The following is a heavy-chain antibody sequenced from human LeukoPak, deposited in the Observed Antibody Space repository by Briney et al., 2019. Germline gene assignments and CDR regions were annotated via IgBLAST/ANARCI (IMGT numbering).Heavy chain of an antibody. CDR1: GYTFTSYG. Sequence: GASVKVSCKASGYTFTSYGISWVRQAPGQGREWMGWISAYNGNTNSAQKLQGRGTMTTDTSTSTAYMELRSLRSDDTAVYYCARDCSSTSCWASTGYWGQGTLVTVSS. CDR2: ISAYNGNT. D-gene: IGHD2-2*01. V-gene: IGHV1-18*01. J-gene: IGHJ4*02. CDR3: ARDCSSTSCWASTGY.